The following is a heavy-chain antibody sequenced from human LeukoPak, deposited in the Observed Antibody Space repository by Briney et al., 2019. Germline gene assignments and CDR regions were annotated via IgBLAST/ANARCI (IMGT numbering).Heavy chain of an antibody. V-gene: IGHV4-4*07. Sequence: SETLSLTCTVSGGSISSYYWSWIRQPAGTGLEWIGRIYTSGSTNFSPSLKSRVTMSVDTSKNQFSLKLSSVTAADTAVYYCARWRDDYFDYWGQGTLVTVSS. J-gene: IGHJ4*02. CDR3: ARWRDDYFDY. CDR2: IYTSGST. CDR1: GGSISSYY.